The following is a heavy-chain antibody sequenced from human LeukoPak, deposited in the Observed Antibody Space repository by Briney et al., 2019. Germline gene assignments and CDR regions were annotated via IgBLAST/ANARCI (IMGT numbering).Heavy chain of an antibody. CDR3: AREHILTGYYIGAFDY. J-gene: IGHJ4*02. CDR1: GGSISSEDYY. D-gene: IGHD3-9*01. Sequence: SQTLSLTCIVSGGSISSEDYYWRWIRQPPGKGLEWIGYIYYSGTTYYNPSLESRVTISKDTAKNTFSLKLSSVTAADTAVYYCAREHILTGYYIGAFDYCGQGTLVSVSS. CDR2: IYYSGTT. V-gene: IGHV4-30-4*01.